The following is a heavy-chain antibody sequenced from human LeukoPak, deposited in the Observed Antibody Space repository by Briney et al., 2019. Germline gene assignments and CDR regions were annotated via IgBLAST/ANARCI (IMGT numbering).Heavy chain of an antibody. J-gene: IGHJ6*02. CDR1: GFTFSSYS. V-gene: IGHV3-21*01. D-gene: IGHD2-8*01. CDR3: ARDYCTNGVCFDCYYYGMDV. CDR2: ISSSSSYI. Sequence: GGSLRLYCAASGFTFSSYSLNWVRQAPGKGLEWVSSISSSSSYIYYADSVKGRLTISRDNAKDSLYLQMNSLRAEDTAVYYCARDYCTNGVCFDCYYYGMDVWGQGTTVTVSS.